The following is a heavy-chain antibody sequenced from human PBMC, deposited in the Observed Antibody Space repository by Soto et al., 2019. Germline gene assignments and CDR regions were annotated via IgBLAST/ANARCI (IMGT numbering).Heavy chain of an antibody. J-gene: IGHJ4*02. CDR3: ARDRDGYYYSSGYYYFDY. V-gene: IGHV1-2*02. D-gene: IGHD3-22*01. CDR1: GYTFTGYY. Sequence: QVQLVQSGSEVKNPGASVKVSCKASGYTFTGYYMHWVRQAPGQGLEWMGWINPNSGGTNYAQKFQGRVTMTRDTSISTAYMELSRLRSEDTAVYYCARDRDGYYYSSGYYYFDYWGQGTLVTVSS. CDR2: INPNSGGT.